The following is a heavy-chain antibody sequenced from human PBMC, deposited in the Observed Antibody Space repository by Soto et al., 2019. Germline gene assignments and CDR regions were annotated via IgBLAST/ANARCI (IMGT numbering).Heavy chain of an antibody. Sequence: EVQLVESGGGLVQPGGSLKLSCAASGFALSGFDVHWVRQPSGEGLEWVGRIKTKDESYATELTVSVKGRFTIYRVDSKNTAYLEMNSLVTDDTAVYYCTRRSCTAGGCYSDFDYWGQGSLVTVSS. CDR3: TRRSCTAGGCYSDFDY. J-gene: IGHJ4*02. V-gene: IGHV3-73*01. CDR2: IKTKDESYAT. CDR1: GFALSGFD. D-gene: IGHD2-15*01.